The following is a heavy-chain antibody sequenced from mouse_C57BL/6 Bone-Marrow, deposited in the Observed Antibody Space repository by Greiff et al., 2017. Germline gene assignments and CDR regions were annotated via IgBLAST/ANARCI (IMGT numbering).Heavy chain of an antibody. J-gene: IGHJ2*01. CDR2: IYPGGGYT. Sequence: VQLQQSGAELVRPGTSVKMSCKASGYTFTNYWIGWAKQRPGHGLEWIGDIYPGGGYTNYNEKFKGKATLTADKSSSTAYMQFSSLTSEDTAIYYCARGDYGDYWGQGTTLTVSS. CDR1: GYTFTNYW. CDR3: ARGDYGDY. V-gene: IGHV1-63*01. D-gene: IGHD2-4*01.